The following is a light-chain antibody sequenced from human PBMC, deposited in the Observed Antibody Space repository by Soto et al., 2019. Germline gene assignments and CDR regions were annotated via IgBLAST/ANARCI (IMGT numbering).Light chain of an antibody. J-gene: IGKJ1*01. CDR1: QSIDTW. Sequence: DIQMTQSPSTLFESVGDRVTITCRASQSIDTWLAWYQQKPGKAPKLLIYATSTLQTEVPSRFSGSGSGTEFTLTIYILQADDFATYYCQQFSSYSTCGPGTKVDIK. V-gene: IGKV1-5*01. CDR3: QQFSSYST. CDR2: ATS.